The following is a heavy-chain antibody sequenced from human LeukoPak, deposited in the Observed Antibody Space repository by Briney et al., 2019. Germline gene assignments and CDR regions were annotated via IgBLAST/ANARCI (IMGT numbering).Heavy chain of an antibody. Sequence: SETLSLTCTVSGGSISSYYWSWIRQPPGKGLEWIGYIYYSGSTNYNPSLKSRVTISVDTSKNQFSLKLTSVTAADTAVYYCARGDSSGHPAFDYWGQGTLVTVSS. D-gene: IGHD3-22*01. V-gene: IGHV4-59*01. CDR1: GGSISSYY. CDR2: IYYSGST. J-gene: IGHJ4*02. CDR3: ARGDSSGHPAFDY.